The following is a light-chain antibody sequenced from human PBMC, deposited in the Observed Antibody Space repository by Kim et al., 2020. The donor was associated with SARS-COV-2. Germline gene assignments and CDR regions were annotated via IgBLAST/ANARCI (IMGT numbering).Light chain of an antibody. CDR1: QSVSSS. J-gene: IGKJ2*01. Sequence: EILMTQSPAALSVSPGERATLSCRASQSVSSSLAWYHQRPGQAPRLLIYDASTRATGIPARFSGSGSGTEFTLTISSLHSEDFAVYYCQQYYDWPPYTFGQGTKLEI. CDR2: DAS. CDR3: QQYYDWPPYT. V-gene: IGKV3-15*01.